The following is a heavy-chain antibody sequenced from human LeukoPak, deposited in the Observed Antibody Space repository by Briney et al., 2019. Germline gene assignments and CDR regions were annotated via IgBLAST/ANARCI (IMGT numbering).Heavy chain of an antibody. CDR1: GFNFSLYS. J-gene: IGHJ4*02. V-gene: IGHV3-48*01. CDR3: ATLLDPGPGRYYFDY. CDR2: ISSGSDTL. Sequence: GGSLRLSCAASGFNFSLYSMNWVRQAPGKGLEWISYISSGSDTLYYAEAVKGRFTVSRDNAKNSLYLQMNSLRAEDSAMYYCATLLDPGPGRYYFDYWGQGTLVTVSS.